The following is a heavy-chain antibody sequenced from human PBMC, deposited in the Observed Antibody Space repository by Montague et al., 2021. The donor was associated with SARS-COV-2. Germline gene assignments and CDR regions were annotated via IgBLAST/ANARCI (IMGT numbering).Heavy chain of an antibody. Sequence: SETLSFTCTVSGGSISSYYWSWIRQPAGKGLEWIGRIYTSGSTNYNPSLKSRVTMSVDTSKNQFSLKLSSVTAADTAVYYCARDNPVLWFGETYAFDIWDQGTMVTVSS. V-gene: IGHV4-4*07. CDR1: GGSISSYY. D-gene: IGHD3-10*01. CDR2: IYTSGST. CDR3: ARDNPVLWFGETYAFDI. J-gene: IGHJ3*02.